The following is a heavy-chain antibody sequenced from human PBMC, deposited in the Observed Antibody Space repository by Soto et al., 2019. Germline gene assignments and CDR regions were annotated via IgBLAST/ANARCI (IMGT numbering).Heavy chain of an antibody. D-gene: IGHD4-17*01. Sequence: SVKVSCKASGFTFTSSAVQWVRQARGQRLEWIGWIVVGSGNTNYAQKFQERVTITRDMSTSTAYMELSSLRSEDTAVYYCAALPSTAQTLVPYYYYGMDVWGQGTTVIVSS. V-gene: IGHV1-58*01. J-gene: IGHJ6*02. CDR2: IVVGSGNT. CDR1: GFTFTSSA. CDR3: AALPSTAQTLVPYYYYGMDV.